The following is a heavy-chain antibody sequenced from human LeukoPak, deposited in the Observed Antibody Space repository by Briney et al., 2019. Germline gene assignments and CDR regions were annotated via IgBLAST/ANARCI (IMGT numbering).Heavy chain of an antibody. D-gene: IGHD5-12*01. CDR3: ATPERGYSGHEFGS. V-gene: IGHV1-2*02. CDR1: GYTFTGYY. J-gene: IGHJ4*02. CDR2: INPNSGGT. Sequence: ASVKLSLTSSGYTFTGYYMHWVRQPPGQGLEWMGWINPNSGGTNYAQKFQGRVTMTRDTSISTAYMELSRLRSDDTAVYYCATPERGYSGHEFGSGVQGTLVTVSS.